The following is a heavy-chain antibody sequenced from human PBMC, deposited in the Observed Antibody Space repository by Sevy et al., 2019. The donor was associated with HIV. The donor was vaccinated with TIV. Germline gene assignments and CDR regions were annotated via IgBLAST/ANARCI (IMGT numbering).Heavy chain of an antibody. CDR1: GFTFSSYA. CDR2: ISGSGGST. CDR3: AKQPSFPYYDFWSGYYTPHEVFDY. Sequence: GGSLRLSCAASGFTFSSYAMSWARQAPGKGLEWVSAISGSGGSTYYADSVKGRFTISRDNSKNTLYLQMNSLRAEDTAVYYCAKQPSFPYYDFWSGYYTPHEVFDYWGQGTLVTVSS. D-gene: IGHD3-3*01. J-gene: IGHJ4*02. V-gene: IGHV3-23*01.